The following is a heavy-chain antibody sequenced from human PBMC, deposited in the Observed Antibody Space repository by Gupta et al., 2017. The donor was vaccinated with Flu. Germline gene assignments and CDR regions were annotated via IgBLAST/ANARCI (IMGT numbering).Heavy chain of an antibody. CDR1: GFTFSSYA. CDR2: ISGSGGST. V-gene: IGHV3-23*01. J-gene: IGHJ4*02. CDR3: AKVWSIYSSGWYYFDY. Sequence: EVQLLESGGGLVQPGGSLRLSCAASGFTFSSYAMSWVRQAPGKGLEWVSAISGSGGSTYYADSVKGRFTISRDNSKNTLYLQMNSLRAEDTAVYYCAKVWSIYSSGWYYFDYWGQGTLVTVSS. D-gene: IGHD6-19*01.